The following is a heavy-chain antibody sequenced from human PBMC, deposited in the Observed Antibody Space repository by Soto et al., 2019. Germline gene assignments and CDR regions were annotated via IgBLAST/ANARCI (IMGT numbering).Heavy chain of an antibody. V-gene: IGHV3-33*01. Sequence: QVQLVESGGGVVQPGTSLSLSCEATGFTFSSYGIHWVRQAPGKGLERVAVIWHDGSYKYYADYVKGRFTISRDDSKNPLYLEMNSLRAEDTAIYHCSSDVKAVAGLDLWGQGTLVSVS. CDR2: IWHDGSYK. J-gene: IGHJ5*02. CDR3: SSDVKAVAGLDL. D-gene: IGHD6-19*01. CDR1: GFTFSSYG.